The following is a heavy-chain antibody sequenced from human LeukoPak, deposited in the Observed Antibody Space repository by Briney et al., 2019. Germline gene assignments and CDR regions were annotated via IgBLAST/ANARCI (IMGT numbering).Heavy chain of an antibody. CDR2: IYSSGST. J-gene: IGHJ6*03. Sequence: SETLSLTCNVSGVSISSSSYYWGWIRQPPGKGLEWIGSIYSSGSTYYNSSLKSRVTISIDTSKNQVSLKLSSVTAADTAVYYCARGGTYCSGGSCYSGPPLYYMDVWGKGTTVTISS. D-gene: IGHD2-15*01. V-gene: IGHV4-39*07. CDR3: ARGGTYCSGGSCYSGPPLYYMDV. CDR1: GVSISSSSYY.